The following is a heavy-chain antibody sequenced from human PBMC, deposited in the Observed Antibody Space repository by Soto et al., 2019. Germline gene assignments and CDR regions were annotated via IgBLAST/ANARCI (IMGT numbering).Heavy chain of an antibody. CDR2: IRGKTDTYAT. D-gene: IGHD6-13*01. CDR3: TKRIGAYAMDV. J-gene: IGHJ6*02. Sequence: GSLRLSCAASVFTFRGSSMHWVRQASGKGLEWVGRIRGKTDTYATAYAAPVRGRFTISRDDSKNTAYLQMNSLKTEDTAVYFCTKRIGAYAMDVWGQGTTVTVSS. V-gene: IGHV3-73*01. CDR1: VFTFRGSS.